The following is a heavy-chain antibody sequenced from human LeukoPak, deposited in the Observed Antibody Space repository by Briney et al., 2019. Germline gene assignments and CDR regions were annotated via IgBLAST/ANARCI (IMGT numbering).Heavy chain of an antibody. J-gene: IGHJ4*02. V-gene: IGHV3-74*01. CDR3: AREHVLAQFFDY. Sequence: GGSLRLSCAASGFSFSSYWIHWVRQAPGKGRVWVSRINGDGSSTTYADCVEGRFTVSRDNAKNTLSLQMSSLRSEHTAVYYCAREHVLAQFFDYWGQGTLLTVS. D-gene: IGHD5/OR15-5a*01. CDR2: INGDGSST. CDR1: GFSFSSYW.